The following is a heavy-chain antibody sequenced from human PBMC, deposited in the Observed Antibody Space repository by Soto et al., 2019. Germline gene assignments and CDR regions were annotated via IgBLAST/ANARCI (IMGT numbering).Heavy chain of an antibody. Sequence: ASVKVSCKASGYTFTSYAMHWVRQAPGQRLEWMGWINAGNGNTKYSQKFQGRVTITRDTSASTAYMELSSLRSEDTAVYYCARAGSSANYYDSSGYLDYWGQGTLVTVSS. CDR1: GYTFTSYA. CDR2: INAGNGNT. J-gene: IGHJ4*02. V-gene: IGHV1-3*01. CDR3: ARAGSSANYYDSSGYLDY. D-gene: IGHD3-22*01.